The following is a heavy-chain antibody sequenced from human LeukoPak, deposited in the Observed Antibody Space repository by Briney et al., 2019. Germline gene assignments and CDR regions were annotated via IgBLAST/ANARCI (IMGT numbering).Heavy chain of an antibody. CDR2: ISTSSRT. V-gene: IGHV3-23*01. J-gene: IGHJ1*01. CDR1: GFTFSSYA. CDR3: AKDLDSTGSWPPEYFQH. D-gene: IGHD3-22*01. Sequence: HTGGSLRLSCVASGFTFSSYAMSWVRQAPGKGLEWVSLISTSSRTHYADSMKGRFTISRDNSRNTLYLQINSLRAEDTAVYYCAKDLDSTGSWPPEYFQHWGQGSLVTVSS.